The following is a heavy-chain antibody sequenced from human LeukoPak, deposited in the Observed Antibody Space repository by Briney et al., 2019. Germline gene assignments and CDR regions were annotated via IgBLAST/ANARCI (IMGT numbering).Heavy chain of an antibody. J-gene: IGHJ3*02. CDR2: IYYSGST. Sequence: SETLSLTCTVSGGSISSYYWSWIRQPPGKGLEWIAYIYYSGSTDYNPSLKSRVTISLDTSKSQFSLKLSSVTAADTAVYYCARHDPIVGTPDAFDIWGQGTMVTVSS. D-gene: IGHD1-26*01. CDR1: GGSISSYY. V-gene: IGHV4-59*08. CDR3: ARHDPIVGTPDAFDI.